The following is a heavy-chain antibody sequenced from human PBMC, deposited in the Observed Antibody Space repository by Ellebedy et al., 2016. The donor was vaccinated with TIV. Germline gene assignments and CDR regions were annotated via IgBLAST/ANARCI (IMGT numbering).Heavy chain of an antibody. CDR2: ISYDGSNK. D-gene: IGHD3-16*01. Sequence: GESLKISCAASGFTFSSYGMHWVRQAPGKGLEWVAVISYDGSNKYYADSVKGRFTISRDNSKNTLYLQMNSLRAEDTAVYYCARDLRSGSYGVDWGQGTLVTVSS. J-gene: IGHJ4*02. CDR1: GFTFSSYG. CDR3: ARDLRSGSYGVD. V-gene: IGHV3-30*03.